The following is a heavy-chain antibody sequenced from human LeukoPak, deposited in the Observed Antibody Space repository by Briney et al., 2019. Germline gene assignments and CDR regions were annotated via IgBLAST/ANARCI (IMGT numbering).Heavy chain of an antibody. CDR3: ARDSDFWSGYYMGYGMDV. V-gene: IGHV1-2*04. D-gene: IGHD3-3*01. J-gene: IGHJ6*02. Sequence: ASVKVSCKASGYTFTGYYMHWVRQAPGQGLEWMGWINPNSGGTNYAQKFQGWVTMTRDTSISTAYMELSRLRSDDTAVYYCARDSDFWSGYYMGYGMDVWGQGTTVTVSS. CDR1: GYTFTGYY. CDR2: INPNSGGT.